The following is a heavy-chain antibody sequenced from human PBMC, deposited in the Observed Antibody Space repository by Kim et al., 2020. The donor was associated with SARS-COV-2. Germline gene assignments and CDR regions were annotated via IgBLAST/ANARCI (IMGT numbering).Heavy chain of an antibody. CDR2: INHSGST. J-gene: IGHJ6*02. CDR1: GGSFSGYY. CDR3: ARVKAARPIYYYYYGMDV. D-gene: IGHD6-6*01. V-gene: IGHV4-34*01. Sequence: SETLSLTCAVYGGSFSGYYWSWIRQPPGKGLEWIGEINHSGSTNYNPSLKSRVTISVDTSKNQFSLKLSSVTAADTAVYYCARVKAARPIYYYYYGMDVWGQGTPVTVSS.